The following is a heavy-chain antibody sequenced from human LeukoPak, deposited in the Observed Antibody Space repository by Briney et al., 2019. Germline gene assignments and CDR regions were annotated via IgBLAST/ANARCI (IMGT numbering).Heavy chain of an antibody. CDR2: ISGSGGDT. V-gene: IGHV3-23*01. Sequence: GGSLRLSCAASGFTFRSCAIYWVRQAPGKGLEWVSGISGSGGDTYFADSVKGRFTISRDHSKNTVFLQMGSLSAEDTAVYYCAKTTAGNSSGRYPGWPVDYWGQGTLVTVSS. CDR3: AKTTAGNSSGRYPGWPVDY. CDR1: GFTFRSCA. J-gene: IGHJ4*02. D-gene: IGHD6-19*01.